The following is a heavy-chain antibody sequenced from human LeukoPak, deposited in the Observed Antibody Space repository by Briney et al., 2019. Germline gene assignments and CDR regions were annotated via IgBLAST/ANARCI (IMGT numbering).Heavy chain of an antibody. CDR1: GYTFSTYG. V-gene: IGHV1-18*01. CDR3: ARDSVAARPGWFDP. D-gene: IGHD6-6*01. J-gene: IGHJ5*02. Sequence: ASVKVSYKASGYTFSTYGINWVRQAPGQGPEWMGWISAYNGNTNYAQNFQGRVTMTTDTSTTTTYMELRSLRSDDTAVYYCARDSVAARPGWFDPWGQGTLVTVSS. CDR2: ISAYNGNT.